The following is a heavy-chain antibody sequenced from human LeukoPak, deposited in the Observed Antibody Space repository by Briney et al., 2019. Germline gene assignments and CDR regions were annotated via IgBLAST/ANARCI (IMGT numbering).Heavy chain of an antibody. D-gene: IGHD3-10*01. CDR3: AKASTFGELNRPFDY. CDR1: GFTFSSDA. CDR2: ISGGGGTT. J-gene: IGHJ4*02. Sequence: GGSLRLSCAASGFTFSSDAMSWVRQAPGRGLEWVSTISGGGGTTYYSDSVKGRFTISRDNSKNTLFLQMNSLRAEDTAIYYCAKASTFGELNRPFDYWGQGTLVTVSS. V-gene: IGHV3-23*01.